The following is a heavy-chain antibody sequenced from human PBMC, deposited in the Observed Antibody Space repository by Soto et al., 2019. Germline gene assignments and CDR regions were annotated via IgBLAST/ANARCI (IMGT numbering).Heavy chain of an antibody. CDR2: INHSGST. CDR1: GGSFSGYY. CDR3: ASHRITMVRGARIDY. D-gene: IGHD3-10*01. J-gene: IGHJ4*02. V-gene: IGHV4-34*01. Sequence: SETLSLTCAVYGGSFSGYYWSWIRQPPGKGLEWIGEINHSGSTNYNPSLKSRVTISVDTSKNQFSLKLSSVTAADTAVYYCASHRITMVRGARIDYWGQGTLVTVSS.